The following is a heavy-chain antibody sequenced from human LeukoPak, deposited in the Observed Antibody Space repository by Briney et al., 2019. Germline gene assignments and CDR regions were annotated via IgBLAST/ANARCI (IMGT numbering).Heavy chain of an antibody. D-gene: IGHD3-10*01. CDR3: ARGGWFFDP. J-gene: IGHJ5*02. CDR2: IKQDGSEK. CDR1: GFTFSSYW. V-gene: IGHV3-7*05. Sequence: GGSLRLSCAASGFTFSSYWMSWVRQAPGKGLEWVANIKQDGSEKYYVDSVKGRFTISRDNAKNSLFLQMNNLRAEDTAVYHCARGGWFFDPWGQRTLVTVSS.